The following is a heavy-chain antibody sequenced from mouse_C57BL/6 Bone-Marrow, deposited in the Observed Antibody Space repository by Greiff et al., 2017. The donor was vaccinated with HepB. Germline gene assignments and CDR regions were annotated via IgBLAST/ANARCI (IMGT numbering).Heavy chain of an antibody. D-gene: IGHD1-1*01. CDR3: ARGGSSLLGY. J-gene: IGHJ4*01. V-gene: IGHV1-50*01. Sequence: VQLQQPGAELVKPGASVKLSCKASGYTFTSYWMQWVKQRPGQGLEWIGEIDPSDSYTNYNQKFKGKATLTVDTSSSTAYMQLSSLTSEDSAVYYCARGGSSLLGYWGQGTSVNVSS. CDR2: IDPSDSYT. CDR1: GYTFTSYW.